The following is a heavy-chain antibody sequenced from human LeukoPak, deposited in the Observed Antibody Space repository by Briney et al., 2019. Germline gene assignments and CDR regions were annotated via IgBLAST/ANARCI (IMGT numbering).Heavy chain of an antibody. CDR2: IYTSGST. D-gene: IGHD6-13*01. CDR3: AIVSAAGRAFDY. J-gene: IGHJ4*02. CDR1: GGSISSYY. Sequence: SETLSLTCTVSGGSISSYYWSWIRQPAGKGLEWIGRIYTSGSTNYNPSLKSRVTMSVDTSKNQFSLKLGSVTAADTAVYYCAIVSAAGRAFDYWGQGTLVTVSS. V-gene: IGHV4-4*07.